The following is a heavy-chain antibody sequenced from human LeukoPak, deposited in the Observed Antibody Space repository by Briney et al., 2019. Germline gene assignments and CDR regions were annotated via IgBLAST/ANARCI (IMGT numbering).Heavy chain of an antibody. CDR2: ISYDGSNK. CDR3: TRDREHAFDI. V-gene: IGHV3-30*03. Sequence: GGSLRLSCAASGFTFSSYGMHWVRQAPGKGLEWVAVISYDGSNKYYADSVKGRFTISRDNSKNTLYLQMNSLRVEDTAVYYCTRDREHAFDIWGQGTKVTVSS. CDR1: GFTFSSYG. J-gene: IGHJ3*02. D-gene: IGHD1-1*01.